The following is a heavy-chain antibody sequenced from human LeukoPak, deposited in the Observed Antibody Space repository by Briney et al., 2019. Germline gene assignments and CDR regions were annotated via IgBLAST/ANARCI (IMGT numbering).Heavy chain of an antibody. J-gene: IGHJ4*02. CDR3: AKGYSSGWYDPWFDY. CDR2: ISYDGSNK. CDR1: GFTFSSYG. D-gene: IGHD6-19*01. V-gene: IGHV3-30*18. Sequence: GGSLRLSCAASGFTFSSYGMHWVRQAPGKGLEWVAVISYDGSNKYYADSVKGRFTISRDNAKNSLYLQMNSLRAEDTALYYCAKGYSSGWYDPWFDYWGQGTLVTVSS.